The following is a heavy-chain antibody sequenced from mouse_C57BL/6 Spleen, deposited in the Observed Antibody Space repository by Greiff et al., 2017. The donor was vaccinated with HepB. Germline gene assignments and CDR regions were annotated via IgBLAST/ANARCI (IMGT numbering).Heavy chain of an antibody. CDR3: AREGYYDYENYAMDY. CDR2: IYPSDSET. CDR1: GYTFTSYW. D-gene: IGHD2-4*01. J-gene: IGHJ4*01. V-gene: IGHV1-61*01. Sequence: VQLQQPGAELVRPGSSVKLSCKASGYTFTSYWMDWVKQRPGQGLEWIGNIYPSDSETHYNQKFKDKATLTVDKSSSTAYMQLSSLASEDSAVYYCAREGYYDYENYAMDYWGQGTSVTVSS.